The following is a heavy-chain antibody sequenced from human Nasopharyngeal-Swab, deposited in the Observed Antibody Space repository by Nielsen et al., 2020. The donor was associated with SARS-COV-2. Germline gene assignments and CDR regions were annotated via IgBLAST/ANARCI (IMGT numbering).Heavy chain of an antibody. CDR2: MSYDGSNK. J-gene: IGHJ6*03. Sequence: GESLKISCAASGFTFSSYGMHWVRQAPGKGLEWVAVMSYDGSNKYYADSVKGRFTISRDNSKNTLYLQMNSLRAEDTAVYYCARDSALLRIRSYYYYYYMDVWGKGTTVTVSS. CDR1: GFTFSSYG. V-gene: IGHV3-30*03. D-gene: IGHD2-15*01. CDR3: ARDSALLRIRSYYYYYYMDV.